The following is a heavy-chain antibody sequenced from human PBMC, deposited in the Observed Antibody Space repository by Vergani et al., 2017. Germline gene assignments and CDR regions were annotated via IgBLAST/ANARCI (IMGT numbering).Heavy chain of an antibody. CDR2: ISSSSSYI. Sequence: ELQLVESGGGLVKPGGSLRLSCAASGFTFSSYSMNWVRQAPGKGLEWVSSISSSSSYIYYADSVKGRFTISRDNAKNSLYLQMNSLRAEDTAVYYCARVLFYYVSSGYYSGFIADWSQRSLVTV. J-gene: IGHJ4*02. CDR3: ARVLFYYVSSGYYSGFIAD. CDR1: GFTFSSYS. V-gene: IGHV3-21*01. D-gene: IGHD3-22*01.